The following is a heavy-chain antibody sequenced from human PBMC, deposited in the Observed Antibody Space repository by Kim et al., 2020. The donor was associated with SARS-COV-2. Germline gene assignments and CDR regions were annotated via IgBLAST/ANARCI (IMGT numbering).Heavy chain of an antibody. J-gene: IGHJ4*02. Sequence: SETLSLTCTVSGGSISSSSYYWGWIRQPPGKGLEWIGSIYYSGSTYYNPSLKSRVTISVDTSKNQFSLKLSSVTAADTAVYYCAGPSGYYGYWGQGTLVTVSS. CDR3: AGPSGYYGY. CDR1: GGSISSSSYY. CDR2: IYYSGST. D-gene: IGHD3-3*01. V-gene: IGHV4-39*01.